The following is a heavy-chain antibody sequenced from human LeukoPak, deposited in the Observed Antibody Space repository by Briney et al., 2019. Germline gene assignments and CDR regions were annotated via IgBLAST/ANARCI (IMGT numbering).Heavy chain of an antibody. J-gene: IGHJ1*01. V-gene: IGHV4-30-4*07. CDR3: ARYSLSREDFQD. D-gene: IGHD6-13*01. CDR1: GGSVNSGGYS. CDR2: IYDTGST. Sequence: SETLSLTCVVSGGSVNSGGYSWSWIRQPPGKGLEWIGYIYDTGSTLYNPSLESRLTISIDTSKNQYSLRLSSVTAADTAVYFCARYSLSREDFQDWGQGTLVTVSS.